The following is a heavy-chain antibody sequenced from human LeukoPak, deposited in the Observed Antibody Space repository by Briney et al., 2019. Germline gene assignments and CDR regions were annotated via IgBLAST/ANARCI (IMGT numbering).Heavy chain of an antibody. CDR3: ARDRPYYYYYGMDV. J-gene: IGHJ6*02. CDR2: INSDGSST. Sequence: EPGGSLRLSCAASGFTFSSYWMPWVRQAPGKGLVWVSRINSDGSSTSYADSVKGRFTISRDNAKNTLYLQMNSLRAEDTAVYYCARDRPYYYYYGMDVWGQGTTVTVSS. V-gene: IGHV3-74*01. CDR1: GFTFSSYW.